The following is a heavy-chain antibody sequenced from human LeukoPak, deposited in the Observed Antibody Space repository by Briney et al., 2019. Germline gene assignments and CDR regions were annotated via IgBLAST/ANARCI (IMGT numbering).Heavy chain of an antibody. D-gene: IGHD5-24*01. V-gene: IGHV3-48*03. J-gene: IGHJ4*02. CDR3: ARDGPRDGYNS. CDR1: GFTFSSYE. CDR2: ISSSGSTI. Sequence: GGSLRLSCAASGFTFSSYEMNWVRRAPGKGLEWVSYISSSGSTIYYADSVKGRFTISRDNAKNSLYLQMNSLRAEDAAVYYCARDGPRDGYNSWGQGTLVTVSS.